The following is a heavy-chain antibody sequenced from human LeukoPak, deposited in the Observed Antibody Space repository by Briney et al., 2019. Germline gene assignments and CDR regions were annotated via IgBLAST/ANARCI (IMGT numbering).Heavy chain of an antibody. D-gene: IGHD5/OR15-5a*01. CDR3: ARRVPWFDP. CDR1: GGSFSGYY. CDR2: INHSGST. J-gene: IGHJ5*02. V-gene: IGHV4-34*01. Sequence: SETLSLTCAVYGGSFSGYYWSWIRQPPGEGVEWIWEINHSGSTNYNASLKSRVTISVDTSKNEFSPMLSSATAADPAVYYGARRVPWFDPWGQGTLVTVSS.